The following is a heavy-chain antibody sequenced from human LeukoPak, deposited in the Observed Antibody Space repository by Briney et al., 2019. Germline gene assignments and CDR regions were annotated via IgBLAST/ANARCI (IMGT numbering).Heavy chain of an antibody. V-gene: IGHV1-69*04. Sequence: SVKVSCKASGGTFSSYAMYWVRQAPGQGLEWVARIIPLLGITNHAQKLQGRVTVTADTSTNTAYMELSSLISDDTAVYYCARARSRITFGGIRHAFDIWGQGTLVTVSS. CDR2: IIPLLGIT. D-gene: IGHD3-16*01. CDR1: GGTFSSYA. J-gene: IGHJ3*02. CDR3: ARARSRITFGGIRHAFDI.